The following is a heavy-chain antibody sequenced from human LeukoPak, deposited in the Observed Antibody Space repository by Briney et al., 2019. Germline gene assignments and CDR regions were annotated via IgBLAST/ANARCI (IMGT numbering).Heavy chain of an antibody. D-gene: IGHD1-26*01. CDR2: TYYSGST. J-gene: IGHJ6*03. V-gene: IGHV4-39*01. CDR1: GGSISSSSYY. CDR3: ASWGSGSYYYYYYMDV. Sequence: SETLSLTCTVSGGSISSSSYYWGWIRQPPGKGLEWIGSTYYSGSTYYNPSLKSRVTISVDTSKNQFSLKLSSVTAADTAVYYCASWGSGSYYYYYYMDVWGKGTTATVSS.